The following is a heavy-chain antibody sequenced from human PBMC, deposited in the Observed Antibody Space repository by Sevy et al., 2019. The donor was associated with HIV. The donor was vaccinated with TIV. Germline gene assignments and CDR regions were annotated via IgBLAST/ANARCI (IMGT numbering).Heavy chain of an antibody. Sequence: SESLSLTCAVYGGSFSGYYWNWIRQPPGKGLEWIGEINHSGSTHHNPSLKSRITISVDTSKNQFSLRLNSVTAADTAVYYCARAPPVVVVPGAPSWFDPWGQGTLVTVSS. CDR3: ARAPPVVVVPGAPSWFDP. CDR1: GGSFSGYY. J-gene: IGHJ5*02. CDR2: INHSGST. D-gene: IGHD2-2*01. V-gene: IGHV4-34*01.